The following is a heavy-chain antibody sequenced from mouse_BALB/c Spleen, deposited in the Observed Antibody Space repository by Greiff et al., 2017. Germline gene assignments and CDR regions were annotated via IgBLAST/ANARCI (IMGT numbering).Heavy chain of an antibody. D-gene: IGHD2-4*01. V-gene: IGHV3-8*02. CDR2: ISYSGST. J-gene: IGHJ3*01. Sequence: EVKLMESGPSLVKPSQTLSLTCSVTGDSITSGYWNWIRKFPGNKLEYMGYISYSGSTYYNPSLKSRISITRDTSKNQYYLQLNSVTTEDTATYYCAYRGDYDSAWFAYWGQGTLVTVSA. CDR3: AYRGDYDSAWFAY. CDR1: GDSITSGY.